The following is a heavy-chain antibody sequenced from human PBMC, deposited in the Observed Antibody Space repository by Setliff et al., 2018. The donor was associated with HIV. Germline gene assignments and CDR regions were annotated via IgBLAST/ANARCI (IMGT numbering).Heavy chain of an antibody. Sequence: ASVKVSCKASGYNFTSHDINWVRQAPGQGLEWMGWMNPKSGNPGYARKFQGRVTMTRKTSISTAYMELRSLRSDDTAVYYCARVPLSGWLYFDYWGQGTLVTVSS. CDR2: MNPKSGNP. V-gene: IGHV1-8*01. D-gene: IGHD6-19*01. J-gene: IGHJ4*02. CDR1: GYNFTSHD. CDR3: ARVPLSGWLYFDY.